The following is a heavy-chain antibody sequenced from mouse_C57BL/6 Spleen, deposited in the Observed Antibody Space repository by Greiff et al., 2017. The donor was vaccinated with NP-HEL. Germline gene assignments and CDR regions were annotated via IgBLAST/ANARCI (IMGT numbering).Heavy chain of an antibody. V-gene: IGHV3-5*01. Sequence: DVQLQESGPGLVKPSQTVFLTCTVTGISITTGNYRWSWIRQFPGNKLEWIGYIYYSGTITYNPSLTSRTTITRDTPKNQFFLEMNSLTAEDTATCYGARLTTVVAFDNWGQGTTLTVSS. CDR3: ARLTTVVAFDN. J-gene: IGHJ2*01. CDR1: GISITTGNYR. CDR2: IYYSGTI. D-gene: IGHD1-1*01.